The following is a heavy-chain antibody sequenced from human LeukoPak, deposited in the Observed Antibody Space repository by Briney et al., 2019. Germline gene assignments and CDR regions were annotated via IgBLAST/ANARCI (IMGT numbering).Heavy chain of an antibody. D-gene: IGHD3-22*01. V-gene: IGHV3-30*04. CDR3: AMDYYDSNGYSRGWDY. J-gene: IGHJ4*02. CDR1: GFTFTSLP. CDR2: SSTHGSDE. Sequence: GGSLRLSCAASGFTFTSLPLHWVRQAPGKGLEWVAVSSTHGSDEYYADSVKGRFTVFSDNSKKTVYLQMDSLRAEDTAVYHCAMDYYDSNGYSRGWDYWGQGTLVTVSS.